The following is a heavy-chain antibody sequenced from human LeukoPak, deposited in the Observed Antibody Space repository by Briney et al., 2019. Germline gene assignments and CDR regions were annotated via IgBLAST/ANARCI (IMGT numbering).Heavy chain of an antibody. CDR3: AREGYSYGYENAFDI. CDR1: GGSISSYY. CDR2: IYYSGST. J-gene: IGHJ3*02. Sequence: SETLSLTCTVSGGSISSYYWSWIRQPPGKGLGWIGYIYYSGSTNYNPSLKSRVTISVDTSKNQFSLKLSSVTAADTAVYYCAREGYSYGYENAFDIWGQGTMVTVSS. D-gene: IGHD5-18*01. V-gene: IGHV4-59*01.